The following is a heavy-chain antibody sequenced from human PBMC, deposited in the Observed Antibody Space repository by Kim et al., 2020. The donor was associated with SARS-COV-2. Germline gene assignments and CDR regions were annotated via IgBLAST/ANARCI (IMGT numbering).Heavy chain of an antibody. CDR1: GFTFSNFW. V-gene: IGHV3-7*04. CDR3: ARGGVSSLRLLEWFSMY. D-gene: IGHD3-3*01. CDR2: LNQDGSEK. Sequence: GGSLRLSCTASGFTFSNFWMSWVRQAPGKGLEWVANLNQDGSEKYYVDSVRGRFTISRDNAKNSLFLQMNSLRVEDTAVYYCARGGVSSLRLLEWFSMYW. J-gene: IGHJ4*01.